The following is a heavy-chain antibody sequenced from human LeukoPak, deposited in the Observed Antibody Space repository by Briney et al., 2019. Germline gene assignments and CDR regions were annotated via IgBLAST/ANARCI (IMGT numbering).Heavy chain of an antibody. CDR2: IYPGDSDT. Sequence: GESLKISCKGSGYRFTSYWIGWVRQMPGKGLEWMGIIYPGDSDTRYSPSFQGQVTISADKSLSTAYLQWSSLKASDTAMYYCARGYCNSTSSCYDGPNWFDPWGQGTLVTVSS. CDR3: ARGYCNSTSSCYDGPNWFDP. CDR1: GYRFTSYW. D-gene: IGHD2-2*01. J-gene: IGHJ5*02. V-gene: IGHV5-51*01.